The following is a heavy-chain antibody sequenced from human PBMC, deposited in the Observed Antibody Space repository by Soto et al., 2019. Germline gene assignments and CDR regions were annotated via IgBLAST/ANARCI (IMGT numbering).Heavy chain of an antibody. D-gene: IGHD3-3*01. Sequence: SVKVSCKASGGTFSSYAISWVRQAPGQGLEWMGGIIPIFGTANYAQKFQGRVTITADKSTSTAYMELSSLRSEDTAVYYCARERGSGYSLYYYGMDVWGQATTVTVSS. CDR2: IIPIFGTA. CDR3: ARERGSGYSLYYYGMDV. CDR1: GGTFSSYA. V-gene: IGHV1-69*06. J-gene: IGHJ6*02.